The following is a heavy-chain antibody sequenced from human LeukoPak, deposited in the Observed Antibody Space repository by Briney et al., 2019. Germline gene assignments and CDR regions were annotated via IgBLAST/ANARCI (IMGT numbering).Heavy chain of an antibody. CDR1: GFTFSSYG. D-gene: IGHD2-2*01. V-gene: IGHV3-30*02. Sequence: PGRSLRLSCAASGFTFSSYGMHWVRQAPGKGLEWVAFIRYDGSNKYYADSVKGRFTISRDNSKNTLYLQMNSLRAEDTAVYYCAKGIRIVVVPAAMHWGQGTLVTVSS. CDR3: AKGIRIVVVPAAMH. J-gene: IGHJ1*01. CDR2: IRYDGSNK.